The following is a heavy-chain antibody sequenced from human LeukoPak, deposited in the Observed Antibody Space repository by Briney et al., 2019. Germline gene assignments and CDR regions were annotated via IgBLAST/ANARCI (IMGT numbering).Heavy chain of an antibody. CDR2: ISSSSSYI. J-gene: IGHJ5*02. CDR3: ARVRGYYDSSGYFSPGPNWFDP. Sequence: GGSLRLSCAASGFTFSSYSMNWVRQAPGKGLEWVSSISSSSSYIYYADSVKGRFTISRDNAKNSLYLQMNSLRAEDTAVYYCARVRGYYDSSGYFSPGPNWFDPWGRGTLVTVSS. V-gene: IGHV3-21*01. CDR1: GFTFSSYS. D-gene: IGHD3-22*01.